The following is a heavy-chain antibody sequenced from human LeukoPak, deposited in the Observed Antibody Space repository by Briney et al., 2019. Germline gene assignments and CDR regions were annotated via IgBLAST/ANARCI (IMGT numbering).Heavy chain of an antibody. CDR3: ARLVVKSFDY. J-gene: IGHJ4*02. V-gene: IGHV4-39*01. CDR2: IFNRGTT. CDR1: TGSITSISSV. Sequence: PSETLSLTCYVSTGSITSISSVWGCIRQPPGKRLEWGGTIFNRGTTYYRPSLDSRATISVATSKNQLSLNLNSVAAADSAVYYCARLVVKSFDYWGQGTLVTVSS.